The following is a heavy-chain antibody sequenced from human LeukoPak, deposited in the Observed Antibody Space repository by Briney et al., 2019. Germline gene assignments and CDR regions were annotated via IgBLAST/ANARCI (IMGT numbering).Heavy chain of an antibody. J-gene: IGHJ5*01. V-gene: IGHV1-2*02. Sequence: GASVKVSCKASGYTFTGYYIHWVRQAPGQGLGWMGWINPNSGGTNYAQKFQGRVTMTRDTSISTAYMELSRLRSDDTAVYYCARPNYCRGDSCLNWFDSWGQGTLVTVSS. D-gene: IGHD2-15*01. CDR1: GYTFTGYY. CDR2: INPNSGGT. CDR3: ARPNYCRGDSCLNWFDS.